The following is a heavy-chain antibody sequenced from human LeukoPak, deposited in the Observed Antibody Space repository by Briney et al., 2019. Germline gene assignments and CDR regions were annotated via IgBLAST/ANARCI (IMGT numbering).Heavy chain of an antibody. D-gene: IGHD6-13*01. CDR2: IKQDGSEK. V-gene: IGHV3-7*01. CDR3: ASYSSTWGWFDP. J-gene: IGHJ5*02. Sequence: GGSLRLSCAASGFTFSSHWMNWVRQAPGKGLEWAAYIKQDGSEKNYVDSVKGRFTISRDNAKNSLYLQMNSLRVEDTAVYYCASYSSTWGWFDPWGQGTLVTVSS. CDR1: GFTFSSHW.